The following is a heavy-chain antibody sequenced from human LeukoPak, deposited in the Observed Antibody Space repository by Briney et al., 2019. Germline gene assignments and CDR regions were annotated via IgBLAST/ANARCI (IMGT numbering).Heavy chain of an antibody. J-gene: IGHJ3*02. CDR1: GYTFTSYG. CDR2: IIPIFGTA. V-gene: IGHV1-69*13. D-gene: IGHD1-26*01. CDR3: ARDSPPVGIVGATGAFDI. Sequence: GASVKVSCKASGYTFTSYGISWVRQAPGQGLEWMGGIIPIFGTANYAQKFQGRVTITADESTSTAYMELSSLRSEDTAVYYCARDSPPVGIVGATGAFDIWGQGTMVTVSS.